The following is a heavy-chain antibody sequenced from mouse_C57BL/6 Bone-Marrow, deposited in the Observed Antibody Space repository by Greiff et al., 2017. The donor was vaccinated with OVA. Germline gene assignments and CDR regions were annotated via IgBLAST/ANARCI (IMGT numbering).Heavy chain of an antibody. Sequence: EVKLQESGAELVRPGASVKLSCTASGFNSKDDYMHWVKQRPEQGLEWIGWIDTENGDTEYASKFQGKATITADTSSNTAYLQLSSLTSEDTAVYYCEGGVFAYWGQGTLVTVSA. J-gene: IGHJ3*01. V-gene: IGHV14-4*01. CDR1: GFNSKDDY. CDR2: IDTENGDT. CDR3: EGGVFAY.